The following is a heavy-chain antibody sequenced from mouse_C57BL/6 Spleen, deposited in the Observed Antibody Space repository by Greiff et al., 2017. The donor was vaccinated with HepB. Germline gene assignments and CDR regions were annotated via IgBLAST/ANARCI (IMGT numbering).Heavy chain of an antibody. V-gene: IGHV1-82*01. CDR1: GYAFSSSW. D-gene: IGHD1-1*01. CDR2: IYPGDGDT. CDR3: AREVVVASYYFDY. Sequence: QVQLQQSGPELVKPGASVKISCKASGYAFSSSWMNWVKQRPGKGLEWIGRIYPGDGDTNYNGKFKGKATLTADKSSSTAYMQLSSLTSEDSAVYFCAREVVVASYYFDYWGQGTTLTVSS. J-gene: IGHJ2*01.